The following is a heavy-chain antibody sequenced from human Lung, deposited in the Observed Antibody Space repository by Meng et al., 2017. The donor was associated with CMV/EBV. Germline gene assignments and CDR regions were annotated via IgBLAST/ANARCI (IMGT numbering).Heavy chain of an antibody. CDR1: GGSISSGDYY. V-gene: IGHV4-30-4*01. J-gene: IGHJ4*02. D-gene: IGHD2-15*01. Sequence: QVQLTASGPGLVKPYQTLSLTCTVSGGSISSGDYYWSWIRQPPGKGLEWIGYIYYTGSTYYNPSLKSRVIISVDTSKNQFSLKLNSVTAADTAVYYCARVGGCSGGGCYHRLFDYWGQGTLVTVSS. CDR3: ARVGGCSGGGCYHRLFDY. CDR2: IYYTGST.